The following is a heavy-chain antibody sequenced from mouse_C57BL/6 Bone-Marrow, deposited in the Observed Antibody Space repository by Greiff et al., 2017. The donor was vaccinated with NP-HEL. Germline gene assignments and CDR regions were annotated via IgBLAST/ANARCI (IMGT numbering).Heavy chain of an antibody. Sequence: LQLQQSGPELVKPGASVKISCKASGYAFSSSWMNWVKQRPGKGLEWIGRIYPGDGDTNYNGKFKGKATLTADKSSSTAYMQLSSLTSEDSAVYFCAREGVNYFDYWGQGTTLTVSS. CDR3: AREGVNYFDY. D-gene: IGHD2-2*01. CDR1: GYAFSSSW. CDR2: IYPGDGDT. V-gene: IGHV1-82*01. J-gene: IGHJ2*01.